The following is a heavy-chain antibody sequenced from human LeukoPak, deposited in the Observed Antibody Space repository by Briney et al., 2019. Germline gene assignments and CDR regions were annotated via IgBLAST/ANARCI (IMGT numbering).Heavy chain of an antibody. CDR2: IYTSGST. D-gene: IGHD3-22*01. CDR3: ASTYYYDSSGYHHDAFDI. V-gene: IGHV4-4*07. J-gene: IGHJ3*02. Sequence: SETLSLTCTVSGGSISSYYWSWIRQPAGKGLEWIGRIYTSGSTNYNPSLKSRVTMSVDTSKNQFSPKLSSVTAADTAVYYCASTYYYDSSGYHHDAFDIWGQGTMVTVSS. CDR1: GGSISSYY.